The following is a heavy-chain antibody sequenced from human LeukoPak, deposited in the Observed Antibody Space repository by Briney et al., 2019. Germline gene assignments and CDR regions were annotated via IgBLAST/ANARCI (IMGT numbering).Heavy chain of an antibody. Sequence: ASVKVSCKASGYTFTTYAMNWVRQAPGQGLEWMGWINTNTGNPTYAQGFAGRFVFSLDTSVSTTYLQISSLKAEDTAVYYCARRLRNAIVVVPAAYDYWGQGTLVTVSS. CDR3: ARRLRNAIVVVPAAYDY. J-gene: IGHJ4*02. D-gene: IGHD2-2*01. CDR2: INTNTGNP. V-gene: IGHV7-4-1*02. CDR1: GYTFTTYA.